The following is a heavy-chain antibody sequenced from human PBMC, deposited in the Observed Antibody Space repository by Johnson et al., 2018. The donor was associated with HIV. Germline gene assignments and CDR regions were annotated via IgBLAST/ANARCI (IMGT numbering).Heavy chain of an antibody. D-gene: IGHD5/OR15-5a*01. V-gene: IGHV3-30*03. CDR3: ARDRWSTIMGAFDI. CDR1: GFPFTNFG. J-gene: IGHJ3*02. Sequence: VQLVESGGGVVQPGRSLRLSCAASGFPFTNFGFHWVRQAPGKGLEWVAVISYDGSNKYYADSVKGRFTISRDNSKNTLYLQMNSLRAEDTAVYYCARDRWSTIMGAFDIWGQGTMVTVSS. CDR2: ISYDGSNK.